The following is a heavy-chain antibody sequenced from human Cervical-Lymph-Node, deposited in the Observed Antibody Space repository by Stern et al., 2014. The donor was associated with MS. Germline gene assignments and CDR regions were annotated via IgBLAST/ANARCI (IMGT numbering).Heavy chain of an antibody. J-gene: IGHJ2*01. CDR3: ARTESGWLHYWYFDL. Sequence: QVQLQESGPVQVKHSQTLALSCTVSGGSISSGAYYRSLISQHPGKGLRWIGYIYYSGSTYYNPSLKSLVTISVDTSKNQFSLKLSSVTAADPAVYYCARTESGWLHYWYFDLWGRGTLVTVSS. D-gene: IGHD3-9*01. V-gene: IGHV4-31*01. CDR2: IYYSGST. CDR1: GGSISSGAYY.